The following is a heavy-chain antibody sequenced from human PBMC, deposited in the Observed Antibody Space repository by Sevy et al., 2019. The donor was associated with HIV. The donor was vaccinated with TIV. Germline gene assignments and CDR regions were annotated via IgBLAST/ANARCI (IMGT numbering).Heavy chain of an antibody. D-gene: IGHD2-2*01. CDR3: AREIREDAMPPRMDV. V-gene: IGHV1-69*13. CDR2: IIPIFATA. J-gene: IGHJ6*02. Sequence: ASVKVSCKASGGTFTRSAISWVRQAPGQGLEWMGAIIPIFATANYAQRFQGRVTITADDSTSTAFMELRSLRAEDTPVYYCAREIREDAMPPRMDVWGQGTTVTVSS. CDR1: GGTFTRSA.